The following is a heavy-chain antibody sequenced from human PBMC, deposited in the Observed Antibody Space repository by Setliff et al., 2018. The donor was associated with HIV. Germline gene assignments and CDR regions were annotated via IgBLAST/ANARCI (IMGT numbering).Heavy chain of an antibody. D-gene: IGHD2-2*01. CDR2: ISYSGST. CDR3: TSGRTMPTLTT. J-gene: IGHJ4*02. CDR1: GGSISSSSDY. Sequence: SETLSLTCTVSGGSISSSSDYWGWIRQPPGKGLEWIGSISYSGSTYYTPSLKSRVTISVDTSKNQFSLKLSSVTAADTAVYFCTSGRTMPTLTTWGQGTLVTVSS. V-gene: IGHV4-39*07.